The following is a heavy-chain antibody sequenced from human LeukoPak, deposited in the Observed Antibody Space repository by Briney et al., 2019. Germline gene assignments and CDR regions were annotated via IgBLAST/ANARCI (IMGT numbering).Heavy chain of an antibody. D-gene: IGHD6-6*01. V-gene: IGHV3-21*01. Sequence: SGGSLRLSCAASGFTFSSYSMNWVRQAPGKGLEWVSSISSSSSYIYHADSVKGRFTISRDNAKNSLYLQMKSLRAEDTAVYYCARDKQLVQGGGVYWGQGTLVTVSS. CDR1: GFTFSSYS. CDR3: ARDKQLVQGGGVY. J-gene: IGHJ4*02. CDR2: ISSSSSYI.